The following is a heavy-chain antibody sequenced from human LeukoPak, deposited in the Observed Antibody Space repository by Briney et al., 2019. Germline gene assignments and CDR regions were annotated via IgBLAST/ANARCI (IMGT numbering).Heavy chain of an antibody. CDR2: IIPIFGTA. Sequence: SVKVSCKASGGTFSSYAISWVRQAPGQGLEWMGRIIPIFGTANYAQKFQGRVTITADESTSTAYMELSSLRSEDTAVYYCARPLSIAAAGPTWGAFDIWGQGTMVTVSS. J-gene: IGHJ3*02. V-gene: IGHV1-69*13. D-gene: IGHD6-13*01. CDR1: GGTFSSYA. CDR3: ARPLSIAAAGPTWGAFDI.